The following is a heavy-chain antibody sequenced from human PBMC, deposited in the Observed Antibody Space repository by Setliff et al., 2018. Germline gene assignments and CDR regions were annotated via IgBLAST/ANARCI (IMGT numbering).Heavy chain of an antibody. CDR1: GYTFTDFG. V-gene: IGHV1-18*03. D-gene: IGHD3-10*01. CDR3: SRLVRFCTRTVCQRLSGDDY. Sequence: GASVKVSCKASGYTFTDFGVSWVRQAPGQGLEWVGWISPYNGNTYYAPKFQVTAILTTDTATSTAYLDLRSLRSYDMAVYFCSRLVRFCTRTVCQRLSGDDYWGQGTLVTVSS. CDR2: ISPYNGNT. J-gene: IGHJ4*02.